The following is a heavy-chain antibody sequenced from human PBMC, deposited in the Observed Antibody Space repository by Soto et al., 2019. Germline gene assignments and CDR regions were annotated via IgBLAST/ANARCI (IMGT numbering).Heavy chain of an antibody. CDR1: GFTFSNAW. CDR2: IKGKTDGGTT. CDR3: TTLTTPSSPPLTIAAVFLPQAKNFDY. D-gene: IGHD6-13*01. J-gene: IGHJ4*02. V-gene: IGHV3-15*07. Sequence: PGGSLRLSCAASGFTFSNAWMNWVRQAPGKGLEWVGRIKGKTDGGTTDYAAPVKGRFTISRDDSKNTLYLQMNSLKTEDTAVYYCTTLTTPSSPPLTIAAVFLPQAKNFDYWGQGTLVTVSS.